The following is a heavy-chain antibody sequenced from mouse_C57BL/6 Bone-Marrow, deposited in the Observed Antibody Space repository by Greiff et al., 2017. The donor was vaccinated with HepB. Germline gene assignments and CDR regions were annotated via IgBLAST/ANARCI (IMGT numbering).Heavy chain of an antibody. V-gene: IGHV1-81*01. J-gene: IGHJ4*01. Sequence: QVQLQQSGAELARPGASVKLSCKASGYTFTSYGISWVKQRTGQGLEWIGEIYPRSGNTYYNEKFKGKATLTADKSSSTAYMELRSRTSEDSAVYFCARLGVTTVVAPYAMDYWGQGTSVTVSS. CDR2: IYPRSGNT. CDR3: ARLGVTTVVAPYAMDY. D-gene: IGHD1-1*01. CDR1: GYTFTSYG.